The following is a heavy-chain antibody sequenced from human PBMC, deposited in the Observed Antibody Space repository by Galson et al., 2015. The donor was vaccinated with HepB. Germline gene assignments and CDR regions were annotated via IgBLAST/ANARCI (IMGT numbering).Heavy chain of an antibody. V-gene: IGHV3-7*01. Sequence: SLRLSCAASGFTFSSYWMSWVRQAPGKGLEWVADIKQDGDKKYYVDSVKGRFTISRDNAKNSLYLQMNSLRAEDTAVYYCARDESSDYYDAFDVWGQGTMVTVSS. CDR3: ARDESSDYYDAFDV. CDR2: IKQDGDKK. CDR1: GFTFSSYW. J-gene: IGHJ3*01. D-gene: IGHD4-17*01.